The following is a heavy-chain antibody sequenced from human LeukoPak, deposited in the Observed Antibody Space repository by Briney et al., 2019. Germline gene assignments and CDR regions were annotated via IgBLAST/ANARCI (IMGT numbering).Heavy chain of an antibody. D-gene: IGHD3-10*01. J-gene: IGHJ4*02. V-gene: IGHV3-23*01. CDR3: AKDLVTGSLDY. CDR1: GFTFSSYA. Sequence: GRSLRLSCAASGFTFSSYAMTWVRQAPGKGLEWVTPISSSGGSTYHADSVRGRFTVSRHNSKHTLYLQMHSPIAEHTAIYYCAKDLVTGSLDYWGQGTLVTVSS. CDR2: ISSSGGST.